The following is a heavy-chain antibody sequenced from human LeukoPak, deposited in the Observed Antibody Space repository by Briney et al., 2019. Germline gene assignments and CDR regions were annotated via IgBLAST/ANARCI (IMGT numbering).Heavy chain of an antibody. CDR3: ARVNSGYDFVRFDY. V-gene: IGHV1-2*02. Sequence: ASVKVSCKASGYTFTGYYMNWVRQAPGQGLEWMGWINPNSGGTNYAQKFQGRVTMTGDTSISTAYMELSRLRSDDTAVYYCARVNSGYDFVRFDYWGQGTLVTVSS. D-gene: IGHD5-12*01. J-gene: IGHJ4*02. CDR1: GYTFTGYY. CDR2: INPNSGGT.